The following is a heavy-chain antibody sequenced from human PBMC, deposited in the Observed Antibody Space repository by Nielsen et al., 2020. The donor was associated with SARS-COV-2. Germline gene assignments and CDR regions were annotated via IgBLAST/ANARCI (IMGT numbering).Heavy chain of an antibody. CDR3: ARGGITMGWFDP. D-gene: IGHD3-10*01. Sequence: GESLKISCKASGYTFTSYDINWVRQATGQGLEWMGWMNPNSGNTGYAQKFQGRVTMTRNTSISTAYMELSSLRSEDTAVYYCARGGITMGWFDPWGQGTLVTVSS. V-gene: IGHV1-8*01. CDR1: GYTFTSYD. J-gene: IGHJ5*02. CDR2: MNPNSGNT.